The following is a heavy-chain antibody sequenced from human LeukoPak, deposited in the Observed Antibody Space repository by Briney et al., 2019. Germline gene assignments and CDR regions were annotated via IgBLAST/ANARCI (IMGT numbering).Heavy chain of an antibody. V-gene: IGHV3-74*01. Sequence: GGSLRLSCAASGFTFSSYWMFWVRQAPGKGLVWVSHIYTDGSSTTYADSVKGRFTISRDNSKNTLYMQMNSLRAEDTAVYYCAKSHDSSGSDYWGQGTLVTVSS. CDR1: GFTFSSYW. J-gene: IGHJ4*02. D-gene: IGHD3-22*01. CDR2: IYTDGSST. CDR3: AKSHDSSGSDY.